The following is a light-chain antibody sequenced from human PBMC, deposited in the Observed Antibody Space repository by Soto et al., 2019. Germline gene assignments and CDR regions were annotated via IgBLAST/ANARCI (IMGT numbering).Light chain of an antibody. CDR2: TND. V-gene: IGLV1-44*01. CDR3: AAWDDSLSAWV. CDR1: RSNFGSNP. Sequence: QSVLTQPPSASGTAGQRVTTSCSGSRSNFGSNPVNWYQQLPGAAPKLLIYTNDQRPSRVPDRFSGSKSGTSASLAISGLQSEDEADYYCAAWDDSLSAWVFGGGTKLTVL. J-gene: IGLJ3*02.